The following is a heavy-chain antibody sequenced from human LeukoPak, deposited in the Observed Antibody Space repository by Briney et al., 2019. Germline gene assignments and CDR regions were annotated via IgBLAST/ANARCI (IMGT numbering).Heavy chain of an antibody. J-gene: IGHJ4*02. CDR1: GFTFSSYA. CDR3: AKSKTKYSGSYSPFGY. V-gene: IGHV3-23*01. Sequence: GGSLRLSCAASGFTFSSYAMSWVRQAPGKGLEWVSAISGSGGSTYYADSVKGRFTISRDNSKNTLYLQMNSLRAEDTAVYYCAKSKTKYSGSYSPFGYWGQGTLVTVSS. D-gene: IGHD1-26*01. CDR2: ISGSGGST.